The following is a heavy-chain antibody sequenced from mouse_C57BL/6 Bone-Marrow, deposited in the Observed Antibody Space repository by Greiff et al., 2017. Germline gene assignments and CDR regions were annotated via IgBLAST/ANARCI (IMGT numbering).Heavy chain of an antibody. CDR1: GYTFTSYW. Sequence: VQLQQPGAELVKPGASVKLSCKASGYTFTSYWMHWVKQRPGQGLEWIGMINPTSGSTNYNEKFKSKATLTVDKSSSTAYMQLSILTSENSAVYYCARKGGYCYGSTSFAYWGQGTLVTVSA. V-gene: IGHV1-64*01. CDR3: ARKGGYCYGSTSFAY. CDR2: INPTSGST. J-gene: IGHJ3*01. D-gene: IGHD1-1*01.